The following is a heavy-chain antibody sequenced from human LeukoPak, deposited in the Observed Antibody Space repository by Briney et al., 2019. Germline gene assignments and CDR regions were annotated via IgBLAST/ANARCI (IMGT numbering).Heavy chain of an antibody. CDR3: ARKSGYARDY. Sequence: SETLSLTCAVYGESFSGYFWNWIRQRPGKGLEWIGEINHSGSTSNHNPSLKSRVTMSVDTSKNQFSLKLSSVTAADTAVYYCARKSGYARDYWGQGNPVTVSS. V-gene: IGHV4-34*01. D-gene: IGHD5-12*01. J-gene: IGHJ4*02. CDR2: INHSGSTS. CDR1: GESFSGYF.